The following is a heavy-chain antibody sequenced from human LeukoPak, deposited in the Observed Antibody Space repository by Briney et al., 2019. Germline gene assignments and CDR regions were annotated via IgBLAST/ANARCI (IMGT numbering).Heavy chain of an antibody. D-gene: IGHD1-26*01. J-gene: IGHJ4*02. CDR2: ISGSGGST. V-gene: IGHV3-23*01. CDR3: ARHPGAYSGSYHYGDFDY. Sequence: GGSLRLSCAASGFTFSSYAMSWVRQAPGKGLEWVSAISGSGGSTYYADSVKGRFTISRDNSKNTLYLQMNSLRAEDTVVYYCARHPGAYSGSYHYGDFDYWGQGTLVTVSS. CDR1: GFTFSSYA.